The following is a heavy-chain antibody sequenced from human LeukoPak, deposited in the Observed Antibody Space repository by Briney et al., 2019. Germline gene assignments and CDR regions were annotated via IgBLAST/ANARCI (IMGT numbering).Heavy chain of an antibody. CDR3: ARATIFGVVIQFDY. CDR1: GFTFSSYA. V-gene: IGHV3-30*04. D-gene: IGHD3-3*01. J-gene: IGHJ4*02. Sequence: PGRSLRLSCAASGFTFSSYAMHWVRQAPGKGLEWVALISYDGSNKYYADSVKGRFTISRDNSKNTLYLQLNSLRAEDTAVYYCARATIFGVVIQFDYWGQGTLVTVSS. CDR2: ISYDGSNK.